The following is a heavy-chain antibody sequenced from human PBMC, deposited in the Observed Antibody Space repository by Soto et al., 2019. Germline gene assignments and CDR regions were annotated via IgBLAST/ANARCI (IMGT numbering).Heavy chain of an antibody. CDR2: ISATSDLV. V-gene: IGHV3-23*01. D-gene: IGHD1-26*01. CDR3: AKYSGSFPVFNGLSV. CDR1: GFPFSTSA. J-gene: IGHJ6*02. Sequence: EVRLLESGGGLVQPGGSLRLSCAASGFPFSTSAMNWVRQSPGKGPEWLSLISATSDLVYYAESVEGRFTSSRDNSKNVLYLEMKRLRVEDTAVYYCAKYSGSFPVFNGLSVWGQGTTVIVSS.